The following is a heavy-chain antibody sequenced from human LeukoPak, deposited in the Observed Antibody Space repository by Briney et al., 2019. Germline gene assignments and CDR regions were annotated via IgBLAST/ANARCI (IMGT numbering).Heavy chain of an antibody. Sequence: GGSLRLSCAASGFTFSSYAMSWVRQAPGKGLEWASAISGSGGSTYYADSVKGRFTISRDNSKNTLYLQMNSLRAEDTAVYYCAKAVGRGYCSGGSCYPALYYFDYWGQGTLVTVSS. CDR1: GFTFSSYA. V-gene: IGHV3-23*01. D-gene: IGHD2-15*01. CDR2: ISGSGGST. J-gene: IGHJ4*02. CDR3: AKAVGRGYCSGGSCYPALYYFDY.